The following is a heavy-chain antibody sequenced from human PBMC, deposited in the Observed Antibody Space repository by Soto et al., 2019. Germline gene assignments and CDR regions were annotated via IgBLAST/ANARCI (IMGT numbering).Heavy chain of an antibody. D-gene: IGHD2-8*01. J-gene: IGHJ6*02. CDR2: IYYSGST. Sequence: PSETLSLTCTVSGGSINSYYWSWIRQPPGKGLEWIGYIYYSGSTNYNPSLKSRVTISVDTSKNQFSLKLSSVTAADTAVYYCGVGMEYCTNGVCYLDYYGMDVWGQGTTVTVSS. CDR1: GGSINSYY. CDR3: GVGMEYCTNGVCYLDYYGMDV. V-gene: IGHV4-59*01.